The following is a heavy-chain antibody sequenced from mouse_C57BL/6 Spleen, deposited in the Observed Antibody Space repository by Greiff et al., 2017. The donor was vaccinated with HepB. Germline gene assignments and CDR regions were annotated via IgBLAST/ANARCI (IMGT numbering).Heavy chain of an antibody. CDR3: ARDRHAMDY. CDR2: ISYDGSN. J-gene: IGHJ4*01. Sequence: VQLQQSGPGLVKPSQSLSLTCSVTGYSITSGYYWNWIRQFPGNKLEWMGYISYDGSNNYNPSLKNRISITRDTSKNQFFLKLNSVTTEDTATYYCARDRHAMDYWGQGTSVTVSS. V-gene: IGHV3-6*01. CDR1: GYSITSGYY.